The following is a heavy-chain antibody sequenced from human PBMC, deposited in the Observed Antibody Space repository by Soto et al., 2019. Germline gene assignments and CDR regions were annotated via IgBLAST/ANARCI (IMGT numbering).Heavy chain of an antibody. J-gene: IGHJ4*02. V-gene: IGHV3-23*01. Sequence: SLRLSCAASGFTFRRYDMNWVRQAPGKGLEWVSFITGSGSSTYNAESVKGRFTISRDNSRNTLYLQMNSLRAEDTAVYYCAKESSNYPYFDYWGQGTLVTVSS. D-gene: IGHD3-3*01. CDR2: ITGSGSST. CDR1: GFTFRRYD. CDR3: AKESSNYPYFDY.